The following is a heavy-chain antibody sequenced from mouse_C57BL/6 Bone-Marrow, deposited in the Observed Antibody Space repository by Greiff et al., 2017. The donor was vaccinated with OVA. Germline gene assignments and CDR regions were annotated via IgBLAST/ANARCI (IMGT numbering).Heavy chain of an antibody. D-gene: IGHD1-1*01. V-gene: IGHV2-9-1*01. CDR3: ARKGLLRCYFDY. J-gene: IGHJ2*01. CDR2: IWTGGGT. Sequence: VKLVESGPGLVAPSQSLSITCTVSGFSLTSYAISWVRQPPGQGLEWLGVIWTGGGTTYNSALKSRLSISKDNSKSQVFLKMNSLQTDDTARYYCARKGLLRCYFDYWGQGTTLTVSS. CDR1: GFSLTSYA.